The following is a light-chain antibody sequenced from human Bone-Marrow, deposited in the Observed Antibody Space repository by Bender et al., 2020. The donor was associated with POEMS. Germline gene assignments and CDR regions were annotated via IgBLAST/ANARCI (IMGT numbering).Light chain of an antibody. V-gene: IGLV2-23*02. CDR1: SSDVGSYNV. CDR2: EVS. J-gene: IGLJ3*02. Sequence: QSALTQPASVSGSPGQSITISCTGTSSDVGSYNVVTWYQQHPGKAPKLMIYEVSKRPSGVSNRFSGSKSGNTASLTISGLQAEDEADYHCCSYAGGSTWVFGGGTKVTVL. CDR3: CSYAGGSTWV.